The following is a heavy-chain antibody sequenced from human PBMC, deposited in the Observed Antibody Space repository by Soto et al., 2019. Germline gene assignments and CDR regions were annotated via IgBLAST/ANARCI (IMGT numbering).Heavy chain of an antibody. CDR3: AKAPVPYYYDSSGYLGSSIDC. CDR2: IIGSGDTT. Sequence: GGSLRLSCAASGFTFSNYALSWVRQAPGKGLEWVSGIIGSGDTTYYADSVKGRFTISRDNSKNTLYLQMNSLRAEDTAVYHCAKAPVPYYYDSSGYLGSSIDCWGQGTLVTVSS. J-gene: IGHJ4*02. CDR1: GFTFSNYA. D-gene: IGHD3-22*01. V-gene: IGHV3-23*01.